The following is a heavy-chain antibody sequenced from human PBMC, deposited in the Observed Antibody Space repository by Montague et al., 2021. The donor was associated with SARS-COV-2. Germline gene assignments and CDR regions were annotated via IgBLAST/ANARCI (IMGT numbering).Heavy chain of an antibody. CDR2: ISSSGSTI. J-gene: IGHJ4*02. Sequence: SLRLSCAASGFTFRTYEINWVRQAPGKGLEWVSYISSSGSTIYYADSVKGRFTISRDNAKNSLYLQMNSLRAEETAVYYCARDGRFGELDYWGQGTLVTVST. CDR3: ARDGRFGELDY. CDR1: GFTFRTYE. D-gene: IGHD3-10*01. V-gene: IGHV3-48*03.